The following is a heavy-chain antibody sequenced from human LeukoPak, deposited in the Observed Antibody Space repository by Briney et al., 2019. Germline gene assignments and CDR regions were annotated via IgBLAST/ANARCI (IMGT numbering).Heavy chain of an antibody. CDR2: IDPTSGGS. CDR1: GYTFTGYY. Sequence: ASVKVSCKASGYTFTGYYIHWVRQAPGQGLEWMGWIDPTSGGSTYAQEFQGRVTMIRDTSISTAYMELSSLRSDDTAVYYCATITQDWERNYWGQGTLVTVSS. V-gene: IGHV1-2*02. CDR3: ATITQDWERNY. D-gene: IGHD3/OR15-3a*01. J-gene: IGHJ4*02.